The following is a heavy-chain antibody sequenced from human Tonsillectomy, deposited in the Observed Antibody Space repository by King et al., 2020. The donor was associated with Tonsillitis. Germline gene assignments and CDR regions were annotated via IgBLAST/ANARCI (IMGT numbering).Heavy chain of an antibody. D-gene: IGHD1-26*01. CDR3: AREELRRELLSPNDAFDI. CDR2: SIPLLGIA. V-gene: IGHV1-69*04. CDR1: GGTFSSYA. Sequence: VQLVQSGAEVKKPGSSVKVSCKASGGTFSSYAISWVRQAPGQGLEWMGRSIPLLGIADYAQKFQGRVTITADGSTSTAYMVLSSLRSKDTAVYYCAREELRRELLSPNDAFDIWGQGTMVSVSS. J-gene: IGHJ3*02.